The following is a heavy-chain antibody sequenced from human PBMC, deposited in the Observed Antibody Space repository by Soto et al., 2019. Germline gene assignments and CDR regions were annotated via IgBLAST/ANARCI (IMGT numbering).Heavy chain of an antibody. V-gene: IGHV3-74*01. CDR2: INSDGSFI. D-gene: IGHD2-15*01. CDR1: AFTFSSAW. J-gene: IGHJ4*02. CDR3: VTGWSEY. Sequence: GGSLRLSCAVSAFTFSSAWMHWVRQGPGKGLVWVSLINSDGSFINYADSVKGRFTTSRDNANNMLYLQMNSLRAEDTALYYCVTGWSEYWGQGTMVTVSS.